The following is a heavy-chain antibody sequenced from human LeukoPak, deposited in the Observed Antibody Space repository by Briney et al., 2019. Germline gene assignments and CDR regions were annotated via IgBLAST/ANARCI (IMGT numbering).Heavy chain of an antibody. Sequence: PSETLSLTCAVSGGSISSYYWSWIRQPAGKGLEWIGRIYTSGSTNYNPSLKSRVTMSVDTSKNQFSLKLSSVTAADTAVYYCARDSPPYYYDSSGPTDAFDIWGQGTMVTVSS. V-gene: IGHV4-4*07. CDR1: GGSISSYY. D-gene: IGHD3-22*01. CDR2: IYTSGST. J-gene: IGHJ3*02. CDR3: ARDSPPYYYDSSGPTDAFDI.